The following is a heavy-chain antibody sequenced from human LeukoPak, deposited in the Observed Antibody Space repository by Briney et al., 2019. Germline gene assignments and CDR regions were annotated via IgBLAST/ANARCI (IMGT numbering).Heavy chain of an antibody. Sequence: GGSLRLSCAASGFTVSSNYMSWVRQAPGKGLEWVSVIYGAGRTYYADSVEGRFTISRDNSKNTLYLQMNSLRAEDTAVYYCARDRGSSGFAVLGYWGQGTLVTVSS. V-gene: IGHV3-53*01. CDR2: IYGAGRT. CDR3: ARDRGSSGFAVLGY. D-gene: IGHD6-19*01. J-gene: IGHJ4*02. CDR1: GFTVSSNY.